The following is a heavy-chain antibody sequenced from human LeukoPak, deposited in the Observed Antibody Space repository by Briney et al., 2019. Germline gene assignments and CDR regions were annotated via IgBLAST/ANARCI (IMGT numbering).Heavy chain of an antibody. CDR2: ISGSGGST. J-gene: IGHJ4*02. CDR3: AGYNCSSTRCYTGGFDY. V-gene: IGHV3-23*01. Sequence: PGGSLRLSCAASGFTFTSYSMTWVCQAPGKGLEWVSAISGSGGSTYYADSVKGRFTISRDNSKNTLYLQMNSLRAEDTAVYYCAGYNCSSTRCYTGGFDYWGQGTLVTVSS. CDR1: GFTFTSYS. D-gene: IGHD2-2*02.